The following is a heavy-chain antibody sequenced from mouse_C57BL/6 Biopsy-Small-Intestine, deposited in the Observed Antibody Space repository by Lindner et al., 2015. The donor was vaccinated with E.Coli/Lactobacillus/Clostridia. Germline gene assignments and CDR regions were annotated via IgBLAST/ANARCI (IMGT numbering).Heavy chain of an antibody. J-gene: IGHJ4*01. CDR3: AREDHLGNYPMDY. CDR1: GYTFTTYG. CDR2: IYPRDGYI. V-gene: IGHV1-81*01. Sequence: VQLQESGAELARPGASVKLSCKASGYTFTTYGIPWLKQRAGQGLEWIGLIYPRDGYIYYNERFKGKATLTADISSSTAYMELRGLTSEDSAGYFCAREDHLGNYPMDYWGQGTSVTVSS. D-gene: IGHD5-5*01.